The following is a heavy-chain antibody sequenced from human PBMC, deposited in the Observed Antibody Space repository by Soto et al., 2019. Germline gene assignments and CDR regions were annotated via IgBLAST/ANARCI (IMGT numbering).Heavy chain of an antibody. CDR2: IYYSGST. CDR3: ARRYGYAFDI. D-gene: IGHD5-18*01. CDR1: GGSISSYY. V-gene: IGHV4-59*01. Sequence: SETLSLTCTVSGGSISSYYWSWIRQPPGKGLEWIGYIYYSGSTNYNPSLKSRVTISVDTSKNQFSLKMSSVTAADTAVYYCARRYGYAFDISGQGTMVTVSS. J-gene: IGHJ3*02.